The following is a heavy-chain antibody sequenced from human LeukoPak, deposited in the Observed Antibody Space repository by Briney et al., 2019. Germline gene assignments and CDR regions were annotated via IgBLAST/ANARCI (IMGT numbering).Heavy chain of an antibody. V-gene: IGHV3-66*01. CDR2: IYSGGST. J-gene: IGHJ4*02. CDR3: ASGGPTTPFD. Sequence: AGSLRLSCTASGFTVSSNYMNWVRQAPGKGLEWISIIYSGGSTYYADSVKGRFTISRDNSMNTLYLQMNSLRAEDAAVYYCASGGPTTPFDWGQGTLVTVSS. D-gene: IGHD1-26*01. CDR1: GFTVSSNY.